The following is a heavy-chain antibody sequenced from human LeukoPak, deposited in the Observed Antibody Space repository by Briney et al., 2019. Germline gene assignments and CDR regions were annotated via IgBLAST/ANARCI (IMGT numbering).Heavy chain of an antibody. D-gene: IGHD6-13*01. V-gene: IGHV1-18*01. CDR3: ARSIAAAASNWFDP. CDR2: ISAYNGNT. CDR1: GYTFTSYG. J-gene: IGHJ5*02. Sequence: ASVKVSCKASGYTFTSYGISWVRQAPGQGLEWMGWISAYNGNTNYAQKLQGSVTMTTDTSTSTAYMELRSLRSDDTAVYYYARSIAAAASNWFDPWGQGTLVTVSS.